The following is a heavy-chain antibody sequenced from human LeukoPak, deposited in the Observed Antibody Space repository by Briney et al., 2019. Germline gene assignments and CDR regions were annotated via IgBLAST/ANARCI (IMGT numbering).Heavy chain of an antibody. CDR3: ARDIDPTGLVPAAMPGY. CDR1: GFTFSSYA. J-gene: IGHJ4*02. CDR2: ISYDGSNK. D-gene: IGHD2-2*01. Sequence: GRSLRLSCAASGFTFSSYAMRWVRQAPGKGLEWVAVISYDGSNKYYADSVKGRFTISRDNSKNTLYLQMNSLRAEDTAVYYCARDIDPTGLVPAAMPGYWGQGTLVTVSS. V-gene: IGHV3-30*04.